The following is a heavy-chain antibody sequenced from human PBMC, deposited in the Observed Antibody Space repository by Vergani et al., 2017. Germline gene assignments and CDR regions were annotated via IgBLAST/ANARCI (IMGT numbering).Heavy chain of an antibody. CDR3: AKHFRGCCIDY. V-gene: IGHV3-30*02. J-gene: IGHJ4*02. CDR2: LQFDGSNQ. CDR1: GFTLSNYD. Sequence: QVQLVESGGGVVQRGGSLRLSCATSGFTLSNYDMQWIRQVLGKGLEFVAFLQFDGSNQYYADSVKGRFTLSRDFSKNTLYLQMNSLRTDDTATYYCAKHFRGCCIDYWGQGTQVIVSS.